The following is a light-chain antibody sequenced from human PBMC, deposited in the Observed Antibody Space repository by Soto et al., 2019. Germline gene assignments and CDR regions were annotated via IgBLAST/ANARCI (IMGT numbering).Light chain of an antibody. CDR1: QSISSW. V-gene: IGKV1-5*01. CDR3: QQYNSHCT. CDR2: DAS. Sequence: DIQMTQSPSTLSASVGDRVTITCRASQSISSWLAWYPHKPGKAPKLLIYDASSLESGIPSRFSASRSGTEFTLNTSTLQPDDFATYYCQQYNSHCTFGPGTKVDIK. J-gene: IGKJ3*01.